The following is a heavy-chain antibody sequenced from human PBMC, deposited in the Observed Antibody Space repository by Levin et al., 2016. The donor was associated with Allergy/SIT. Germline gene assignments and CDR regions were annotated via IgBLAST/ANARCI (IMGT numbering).Heavy chain of an antibody. V-gene: IGHV4-4*02. J-gene: IGHJ4*02. CDR3: LTGYSSGWPSRYFDY. Sequence: GSLRLSCAVSGGSISSSNWWSWVRQPPGKGLEWIGEIYHSGSTNYNPSLKSRVTISVDKSKNQFSLKLSSVTAADTAVYYCLTGYSSGWPSRYFDYWGQGTLVTVSS. D-gene: IGHD6-19*01. CDR1: GGSISSSNW. CDR2: IYHSGST.